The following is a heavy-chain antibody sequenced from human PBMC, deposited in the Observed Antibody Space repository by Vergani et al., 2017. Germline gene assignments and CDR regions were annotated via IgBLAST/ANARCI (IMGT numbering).Heavy chain of an antibody. D-gene: IGHD3-16*01. J-gene: IGHJ4*02. V-gene: IGHV3-33*01. CDR1: GFTFSSYG. Sequence: VQLVESGGGLVQPGGSLRLSCAASGFTFSSYGMHWVRQAPGKGLEWVAVIWYDGSNKYYADSVKGRFTISRDNSKNTLYLQMNSLRAEDTAVYYCARGEPQYRDRSANLDYWGQGTLVTVSS. CDR2: IWYDGSNK. CDR3: ARGEPQYRDRSANLDY.